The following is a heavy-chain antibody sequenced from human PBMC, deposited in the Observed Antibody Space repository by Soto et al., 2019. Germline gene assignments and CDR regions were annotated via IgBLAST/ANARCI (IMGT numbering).Heavy chain of an antibody. V-gene: IGHV1-2*04. Sequence: QVQLVQSGAEVKKPGASVKVSCKASGYTFTGYYMHWVRQAPGQGLEWMGWINPNSGGTNYAQKXQGWVPMTRDXXLXTXXMELSRLRSDDTAVYYCARGGAEYSSSWYLDMRDHWGQGTLVTVSS. CDR2: INPNSGGT. J-gene: IGHJ4*02. CDR3: ARGGAEYSSSWYLDMRDH. CDR1: GYTFTGYY. D-gene: IGHD6-13*01.